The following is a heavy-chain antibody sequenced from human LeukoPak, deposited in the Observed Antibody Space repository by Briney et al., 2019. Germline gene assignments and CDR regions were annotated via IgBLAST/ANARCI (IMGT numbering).Heavy chain of an antibody. CDR3: ARFGLRYVYGMDV. J-gene: IGHJ6*02. D-gene: IGHD3/OR15-3a*01. CDR2: IKQDESEK. V-gene: IGHV3-7*03. CDR1: GFTFSNAW. Sequence: GGSLRLSCAVSGFTFSNAWMSWVRQAPGKGLEWVANIKQDESEKYYVDSVKGRFTISRDNAKKSLYLQMKSLRAEDTAVYFCARFGLRYVYGMDVWGPGTTVTVS.